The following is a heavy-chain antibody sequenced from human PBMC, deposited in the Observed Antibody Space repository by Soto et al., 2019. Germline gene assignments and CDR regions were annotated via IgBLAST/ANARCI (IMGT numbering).Heavy chain of an antibody. J-gene: IGHJ4*02. V-gene: IGHV1-18*01. D-gene: IGHD6-13*01. CDR2: ISAYNGNT. Sequence: ASVKVSCKASGYTFTSYGISWVRQAPGQGLEWMGWISAYNGNTNYAQKLQGRVTMTTDTSTSTAYMELRSLRSDDTAVYYCGRSAYMAAAGTFDYWGQGTLVTVSS. CDR1: GYTFTSYG. CDR3: GRSAYMAAAGTFDY.